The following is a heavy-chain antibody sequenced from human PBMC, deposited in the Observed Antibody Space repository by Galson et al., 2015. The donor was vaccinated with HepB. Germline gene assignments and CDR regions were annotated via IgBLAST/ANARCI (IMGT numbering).Heavy chain of an antibody. J-gene: IGHJ4*02. CDR2: INPSGGST. Sequence: SCKASGYTFTNYYLPWVRQAPGQGLEWMGIINPSGGSTTYADDFQGRVTMTRDASTTTVYMEVSSLRTEDTAVYYCTRGARYYFRFFDYWGQGTLITVSS. V-gene: IGHV1-46*01. CDR1: GYTFTNYY. CDR3: TRGARYYFRFFDY. D-gene: IGHD3-22*01.